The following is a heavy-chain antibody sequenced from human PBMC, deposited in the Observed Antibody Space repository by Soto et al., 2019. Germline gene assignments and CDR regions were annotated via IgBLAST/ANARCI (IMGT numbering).Heavy chain of an antibody. V-gene: IGHV4-59*01. D-gene: IGHD3-3*01. CDR1: GGSISSYY. Sequence: SETLSLTCTVSGGSISSYYWSWIRQPPGKGLEWIGYIYYSGSTNYNPSLKSRVTISVDTSKNQFSLKLSSVTAADTAVYYCARDRDFWSGYYRTYGMDVWGQGTTVTVSS. CDR2: IYYSGST. J-gene: IGHJ6*02. CDR3: ARDRDFWSGYYRTYGMDV.